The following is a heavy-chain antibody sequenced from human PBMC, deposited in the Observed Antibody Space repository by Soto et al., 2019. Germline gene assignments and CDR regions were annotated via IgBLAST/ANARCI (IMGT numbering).Heavy chain of an antibody. CDR1: GGTFSSYA. D-gene: IGHD6-13*01. CDR2: IIPLFGTA. CDR3: ARVIALLTSAAGPNWFDP. J-gene: IGHJ5*02. Sequence: QVQLVQSGAEVKKPGSSVKVSCKASGGTFSSYAISWVRQAPGQGLEWMGGIIPLFGTANYAQKFQGRVKITADKSTSTAYMELSSLRSEDTAVYYGARVIALLTSAAGPNWFDPWGQGTLVTVSS. V-gene: IGHV1-69*06.